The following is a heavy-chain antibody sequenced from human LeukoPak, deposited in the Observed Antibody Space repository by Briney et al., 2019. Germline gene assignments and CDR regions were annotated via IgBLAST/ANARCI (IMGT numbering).Heavy chain of an antibody. CDR3: ARGRVGLPLYYYMDV. D-gene: IGHD1-26*01. CDR1: GGSISSSPYY. Sequence: SETLSLTCTVSGGSISSSPYYWGWIRQPPGKGLEWIGSIYYSGTTHYSPSLESRVTISVDTSKNQFSLKLSSVTAADTAVYYCARGRVGLPLYYYMDVWGKGTTVTVSS. CDR2: IYYSGTT. J-gene: IGHJ6*03. V-gene: IGHV4-39*07.